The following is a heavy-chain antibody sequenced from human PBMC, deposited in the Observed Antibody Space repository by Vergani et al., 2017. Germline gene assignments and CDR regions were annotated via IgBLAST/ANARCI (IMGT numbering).Heavy chain of an antibody. J-gene: IGHJ5*02. Sequence: QVQLVQSGAEVKKPGASVKVSCKASGYTFTSYGISWVRQAPGQGLKGMGWISAYNGNTNYAQKLQGRVTMTTDTSTSTAYMELRSLRSDDTAVYYCARVRSHYDILTGYGDWFDPWGQGTLVTVSS. D-gene: IGHD3-9*01. V-gene: IGHV1-18*01. CDR3: ARVRSHYDILTGYGDWFDP. CDR2: ISAYNGNT. CDR1: GYTFTSYG.